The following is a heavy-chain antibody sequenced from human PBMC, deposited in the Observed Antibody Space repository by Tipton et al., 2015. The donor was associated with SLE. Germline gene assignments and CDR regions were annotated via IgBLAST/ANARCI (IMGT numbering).Heavy chain of an antibody. J-gene: IGHJ3*02. CDR3: ARDLQWPYVGGAFDI. V-gene: IGHV1-69*05. CDR1: GGTFSNYA. Sequence: QSGPEVKKPGSSVKVSCKASGGTFSNYAISWVRQAPGQGLEWMGGIIPIFATANYAQKFQGRVTITTDESTSTAYMELSSLTSEDTAVYYCARDLQWPYVGGAFDIWGQGTMVTVSS. D-gene: IGHD6-19*01. CDR2: IIPIFATA.